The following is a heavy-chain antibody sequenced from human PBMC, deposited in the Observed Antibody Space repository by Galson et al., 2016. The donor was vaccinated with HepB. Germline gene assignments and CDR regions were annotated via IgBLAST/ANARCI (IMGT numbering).Heavy chain of an antibody. Sequence: SLRLSCAASGFSFGDYAMSWFRQAPGKGLEWVALIRSKAYGATTEYAASVKGRFSVSRDNSKSIAFLEMNSLKTEDTAVYYCTRNAGHDFCSGPADYWGQGITVAVSS. V-gene: IGHV3-49*03. J-gene: IGHJ4*02. CDR2: IRSKAYGATT. CDR3: TRNAGHDFCSGPADY. D-gene: IGHD3-3*01. CDR1: GFSFGDYA.